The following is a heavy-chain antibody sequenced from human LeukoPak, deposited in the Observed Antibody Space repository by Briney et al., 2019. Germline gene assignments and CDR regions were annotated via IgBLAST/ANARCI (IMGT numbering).Heavy chain of an antibody. CDR2: IYYSGST. CDR1: GGSISSYY. Sequence: SETLSLTCTVSGGSISSYYWSWIRQPPGKGLEWIGYIYYSGSTNYNPSLKSRVTISVDTSKNQFSLKLSSVTAADTAVYYCARGRDIVGATTRGYFDYWGQGTLVTVSS. V-gene: IGHV4-59*01. J-gene: IGHJ4*02. CDR3: ARGRDIVGATTRGYFDY. D-gene: IGHD1-26*01.